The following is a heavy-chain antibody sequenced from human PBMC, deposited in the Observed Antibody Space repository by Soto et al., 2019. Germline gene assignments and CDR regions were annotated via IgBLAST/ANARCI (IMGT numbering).Heavy chain of an antibody. CDR1: GYSFSNYG. J-gene: IGHJ4*01. CDR2: ISPYNGTT. Sequence: QVPLVQSGAEVKKPGASVRVACAASGYSFSNYGISWVRQAPGQGLEWMGWISPYNGTTRGTQKFQDRLTMTTEPSTRTVIMELRSLTCDDTAVYYSARDLSQWAHTHGYGSHWGHGTLVTVSS. V-gene: IGHV1-18*01. CDR3: ARDLSQWAHTHGYGSH. D-gene: IGHD3-10*01.